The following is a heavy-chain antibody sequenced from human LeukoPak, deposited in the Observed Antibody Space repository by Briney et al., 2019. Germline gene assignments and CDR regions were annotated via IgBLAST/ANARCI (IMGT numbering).Heavy chain of an antibody. Sequence: GGSLRLSCAASGFTFSSYAMHWVRQAPGKGLEWVAVISYDGSNKYYADSVKGRFTISRDNSKNTLYLQMNSLRAEDTAVYYGATASMVRGAQFDYWGQGTLVTVSS. CDR1: GFTFSSYA. CDR2: ISYDGSNK. CDR3: ATASMVRGAQFDY. J-gene: IGHJ4*02. D-gene: IGHD3-10*01. V-gene: IGHV3-30*04.